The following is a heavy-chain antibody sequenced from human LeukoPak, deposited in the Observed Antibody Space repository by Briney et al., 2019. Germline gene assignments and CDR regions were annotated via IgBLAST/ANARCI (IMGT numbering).Heavy chain of an antibody. D-gene: IGHD3-22*01. J-gene: IGHJ6*03. V-gene: IGHV4-4*09. CDR3: ARHDSKGYYYYMDV. CDR2: IYTSGST. CDR1: GGSISSYY. Sequence: SETLSLTCTVSGGSISSYYWSWIRQPPGKGLEWIGYIYTSGSTNYNPSLKSRVTISVDTSKNQFSLKLSSVTAADTAVYYCARHDSKGYYYYMDVWGKGTTVTVSS.